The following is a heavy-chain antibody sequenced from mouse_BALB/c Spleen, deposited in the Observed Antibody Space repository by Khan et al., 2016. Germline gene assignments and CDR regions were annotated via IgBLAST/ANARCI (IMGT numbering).Heavy chain of an antibody. CDR3: PRMYYEDY. CDR1: GFSIQDTY. Sequence: VQLKESGAELVKPGASVKLSCTASGFSIQDTYIHWVRQRPEQGLDWIGRIDPPNDNTKYDPKFQGKATITADTSSNTAYLQLSSLTYEDTAVYYWPRMYYEDYWGQGTTLTVSS. J-gene: IGHJ2*01. CDR2: IDPPNDNT. V-gene: IGHV14-3*02. D-gene: IGHD1-1*01.